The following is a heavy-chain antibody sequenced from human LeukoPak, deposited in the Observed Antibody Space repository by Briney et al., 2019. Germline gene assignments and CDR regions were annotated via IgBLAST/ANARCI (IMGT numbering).Heavy chain of an antibody. J-gene: IGHJ3*01. Sequence: GASVKVSCKTSGYTFTDYDVHWVRQAPGQGLEWNGGINPNSASTNYAQRLQGRVAFTRDTSLSIAYMELSSLTSEDAAVYFCARGDFGETNTAFDVWGQGTLVAVSS. CDR3: ARGDFGETNTAFDV. CDR2: INPNSAST. D-gene: IGHD4-17*01. V-gene: IGHV1-8*03. CDR1: GYTFTDYD.